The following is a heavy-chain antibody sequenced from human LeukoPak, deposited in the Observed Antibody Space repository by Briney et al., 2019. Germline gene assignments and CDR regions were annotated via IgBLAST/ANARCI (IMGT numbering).Heavy chain of an antibody. CDR2: IGGSGGST. D-gene: IGHD2-2*02. J-gene: IGHJ4*02. CDR3: AKTMGAIDHDY. CDR1: GFPFSDFA. Sequence: GGSLRLSCAASGFPFSDFAMSWVRQAPGKGLEWVSTIGGSGGSTYYANSVRGRFTISRDNSKHTLYLQMNSLRVEDTAVYYCAKTMGAIDHDYWGQGTLVTVSS. V-gene: IGHV3-23*01.